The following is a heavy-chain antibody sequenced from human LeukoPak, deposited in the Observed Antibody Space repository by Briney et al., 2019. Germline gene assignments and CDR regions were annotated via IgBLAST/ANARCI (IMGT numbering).Heavy chain of an antibody. CDR3: AGHNGYSFGRQDY. D-gene: IGHD5-18*01. CDR2: IYYSGNT. CDR1: GDSINSSSYY. J-gene: IGHJ4*02. Sequence: SETLSLTCTVSGDSINSSSYYWGWIRQPPGKGLEWIGSIYYSGNTYYTPSLKSRVTISLDTSKNQFSLRLSSVTAADTAVYYCAGHNGYSFGRQDYWGQGTLVTVSS. V-gene: IGHV4-39*01.